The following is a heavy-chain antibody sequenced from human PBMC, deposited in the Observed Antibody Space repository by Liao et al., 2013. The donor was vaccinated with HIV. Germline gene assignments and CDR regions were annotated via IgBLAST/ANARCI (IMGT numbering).Heavy chain of an antibody. D-gene: IGHD3-22*01. CDR1: GISISTYY. CDR3: ARDDGSGYQYYFDY. CDR2: IYDSGST. J-gene: IGHJ4*02. V-gene: IGHV4-59*01. Sequence: VQLQESGPGLVKPSETLSLTCSVSGISISTYYWSWIRQPPGKGLEWIGYIYDSGSTNYNPSLKSRVTISVDTSKNQFSLELTSVTAADTAVYYCARDDGSGYQYYFDYWAREPWSPSPQ.